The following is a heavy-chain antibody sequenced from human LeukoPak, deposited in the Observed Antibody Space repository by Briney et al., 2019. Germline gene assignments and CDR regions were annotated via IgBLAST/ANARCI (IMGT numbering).Heavy chain of an antibody. D-gene: IGHD2-15*01. J-gene: IGHJ4*02. V-gene: IGHV3-23*01. Sequence: PGGSLRLSCAASGFTFSSYAMSWVRQAPGKGLEWVSAISGSGGSTYYADSVKGRFTISRDNSKNTLYLQMHSLRAEDTAVYYCAKDGRVVVAAYFDYWGQGTLVTVSS. CDR3: AKDGRVVVAAYFDY. CDR2: ISGSGGST. CDR1: GFTFSSYA.